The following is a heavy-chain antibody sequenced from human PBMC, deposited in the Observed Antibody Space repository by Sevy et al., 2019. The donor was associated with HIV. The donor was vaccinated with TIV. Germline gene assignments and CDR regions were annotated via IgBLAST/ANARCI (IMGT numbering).Heavy chain of an antibody. CDR1: GFTFSRYW. CDR2: IRQDGSEK. CDR3: AKSYFGSGTSYGMDL. V-gene: IGHV3-7*01. J-gene: IGHJ6*02. Sequence: GGSLRLSCAASGFTFSRYWMSWVRQAPAKGLQWVANIRQDGSEKYYVDSVRGRFTISRDNAKNSLFLQLNSLRADDTAIYYCAKSYFGSGTSYGMDLWGRGTTVTVSS. D-gene: IGHD3-10*01.